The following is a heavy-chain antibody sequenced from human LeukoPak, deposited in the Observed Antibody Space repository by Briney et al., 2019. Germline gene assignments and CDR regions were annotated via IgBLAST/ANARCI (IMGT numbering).Heavy chain of an antibody. Sequence: GGSLRLSCSASGFTFSDYPMYWVRQAPGKGLEYVSAIRSNGGSTYYADSVKGRFTISRDNSKNTLYLQMNGLRAEDTAVYYCASTFYGDSPPYWGQGTLVTVSS. D-gene: IGHD4-17*01. CDR2: IRSNGGST. J-gene: IGHJ4*02. CDR3: ASTFYGDSPPY. CDR1: GFTFSDYP. V-gene: IGHV3-64*04.